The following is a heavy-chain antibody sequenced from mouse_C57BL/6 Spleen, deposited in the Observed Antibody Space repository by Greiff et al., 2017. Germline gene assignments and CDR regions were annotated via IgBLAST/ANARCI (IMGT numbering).Heavy chain of an antibody. V-gene: IGHV5-17*01. CDR1: GFTFSDSG. CDR2: ISSGSSTI. CDR3: ERPPGGYYDWFAY. J-gene: IGHJ3*01. D-gene: IGHD2-3*01. Sequence: EVQRVESGGGLVKPGGSLKLSCAASGFTFSDSGMHWVRQAPEKGLEWVAYISSGSSTIYYADTVKGRFTLSRDNAKNTLFLQMTSLRCEDTAMYYCERPPGGYYDWFAYWGQGTLVTVSA.